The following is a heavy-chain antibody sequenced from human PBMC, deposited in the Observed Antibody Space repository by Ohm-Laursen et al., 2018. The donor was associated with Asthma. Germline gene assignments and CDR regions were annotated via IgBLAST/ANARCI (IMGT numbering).Heavy chain of an antibody. Sequence: SVKVSCKASGGTFSSYAISWVRQAPGQGLEWMGGIIPIFGTANYAQKFQGRVTMTEDTSTDTAYMELSSLRSEDTAVYYCATAEPGIAVAGTLDYWGQGTLVTVTS. CDR1: GGTFSSYA. CDR3: ATAEPGIAVAGTLDY. J-gene: IGHJ4*02. CDR2: IIPIFGTA. V-gene: IGHV1-69*06. D-gene: IGHD6-19*01.